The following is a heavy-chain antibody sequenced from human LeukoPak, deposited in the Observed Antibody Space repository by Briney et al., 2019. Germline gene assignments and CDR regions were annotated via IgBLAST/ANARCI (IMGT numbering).Heavy chain of an antibody. CDR2: ISNDGSNK. J-gene: IGHJ4*02. CDR3: ARGLWFGGQPVSNFDY. Sequence: GGSLRLSCAASGFIFGSYAMHWVRQAPGKGLEWVAVISNDGSNKYYADSVKGRFTISRDKSKNTLYLQMNSLRAEDTAVYYCARGLWFGGQPVSNFDYWGQGTLVTVSS. V-gene: IGHV3-30-3*01. D-gene: IGHD3-10*01. CDR1: GFIFGSYA.